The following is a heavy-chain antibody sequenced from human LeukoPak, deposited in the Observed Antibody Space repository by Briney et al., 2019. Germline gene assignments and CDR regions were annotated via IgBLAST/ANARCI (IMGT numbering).Heavy chain of an antibody. CDR1: QLTFNRYV. V-gene: IGHV3-23*01. CDR2: ISASGGTT. J-gene: IGHJ2*01. D-gene: IGHD4-17*01. Sequence: GGSLRLSCTSSQLTFNRYVMAWVRQAPGKGLEWVSTISASGGTTYYADSVQGRFTISRDNSKNTLYLQMNSLRAEDTAVYYCATLYGDYNWYFDLWDRGTLVTVSS. CDR3: ATLYGDYNWYFDL.